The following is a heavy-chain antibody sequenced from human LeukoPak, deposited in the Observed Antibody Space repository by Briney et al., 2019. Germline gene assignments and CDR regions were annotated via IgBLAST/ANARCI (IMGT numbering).Heavy chain of an antibody. V-gene: IGHV4-39*07. J-gene: IGHJ4*02. CDR3: TNSLEYYDFWSGYPIFDY. D-gene: IGHD3-3*01. CDR2: IYYSGST. Sequence: SETLSLTCTVSGGSISSSSYYWGWIRQPPGKGLEWIGSIYYSGSTYYNPSLKSRVTISVDTSKNQFSLKLSSVTAADTAVYYCTNSLEYYDFWSGYPIFDYWGQGTLVTVSS. CDR1: GGSISSSSYY.